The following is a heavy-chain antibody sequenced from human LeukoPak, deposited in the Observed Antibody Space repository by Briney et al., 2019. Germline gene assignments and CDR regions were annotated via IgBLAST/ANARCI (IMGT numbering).Heavy chain of an antibody. V-gene: IGHV1-69*13. CDR2: IIPIFGTA. CDR3: ARGVVVAAVLSWLDP. D-gene: IGHD2-15*01. J-gene: IGHJ5*02. CDR1: GGTFSSYA. Sequence: SVKVSCKASGGTFSSYAISWVRQAPGQGLEWMGGIIPIFGTANYAQKFQGRVTITADESTSTAYMELSSLRSEDTAVYYCARGVVVAAVLSWLDPWGQGTLVTVSS.